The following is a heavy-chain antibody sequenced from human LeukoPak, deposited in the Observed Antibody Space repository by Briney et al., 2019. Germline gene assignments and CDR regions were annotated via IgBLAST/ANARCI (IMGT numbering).Heavy chain of an antibody. D-gene: IGHD6-13*01. J-gene: IGHJ4*02. Sequence: PSETLSLTCAVYGGSFSGYYWSWIRQPPGKGLEWIGEINHSGSTNYNPSLKSRVTISVDTSKNQFSLKLSSVTAADTAVYYCARATYSSSWKFDYWGQGTLVTVSS. V-gene: IGHV4-34*01. CDR1: GGSFSGYY. CDR2: INHSGST. CDR3: ARATYSSSWKFDY.